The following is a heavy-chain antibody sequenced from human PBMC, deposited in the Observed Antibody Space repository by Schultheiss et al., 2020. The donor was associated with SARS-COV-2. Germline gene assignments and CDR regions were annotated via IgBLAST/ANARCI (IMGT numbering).Heavy chain of an antibody. CDR2: FYYNGSP. V-gene: IGHV4-59*08. J-gene: IGHJ4*02. CDR3: ARQSDGSEGGFDF. D-gene: IGHD1-26*01. CDR1: DGSISGYF. Sequence: SETLSLTCSISDGSISGYFWSWVQQPPGKGLEWIGYFYYNGSPNYNPSLKSRVTISFDMSKNQFSLKLNSVTAADTAVYYCARQSDGSEGGFDFWGQGTLVTVSS.